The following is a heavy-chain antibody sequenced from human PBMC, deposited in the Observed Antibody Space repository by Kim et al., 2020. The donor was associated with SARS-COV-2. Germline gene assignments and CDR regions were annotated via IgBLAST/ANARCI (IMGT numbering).Heavy chain of an antibody. CDR3: ARLIGGSDI. CDR2: MYHSGTA. V-gene: IGHV4-30-2*06. Sequence: SETLSLTCTVSGGSISSGAYAWTWIRQSPGRGLEWIGYMYHSGTAYYNPSLKSRVTISVDRSKNQFSLMLTPVTAADTAVYYCARLIGGSDISGQGTMV. D-gene: IGHD3-22*01. CDR1: GGSISSGAYA. J-gene: IGHJ3*02.